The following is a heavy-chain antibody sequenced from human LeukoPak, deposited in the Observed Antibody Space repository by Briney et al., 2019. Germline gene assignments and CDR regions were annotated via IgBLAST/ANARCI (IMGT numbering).Heavy chain of an antibody. V-gene: IGHV1-69*13. CDR2: IIPIFGTA. CDR3: ARDYGSTRRSHYY. CDR1: GGTFSSYA. J-gene: IGHJ4*02. D-gene: IGHD2-2*01. Sequence: SVKVSCKASGGTFSSYAISWVRQAPGQGLEWMGGIIPIFGTANYAQKFQGRVTITADESTSTAYMELSSLRSEDTAVYYCARDYGSTRRSHYYWGQGTLVTVSS.